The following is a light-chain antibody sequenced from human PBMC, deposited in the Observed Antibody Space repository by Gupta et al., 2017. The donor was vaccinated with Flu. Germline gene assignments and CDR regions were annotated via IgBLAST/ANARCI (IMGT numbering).Light chain of an antibody. Sequence: GQSVAISCTGSTSDVGGYNYVSWYQQPPGKAPKLMIYEVSNRPSGVPDRFSGSKSGNTASLSISGLQDEDEADYYCCSYAFSRVFGTGTKVTVL. J-gene: IGLJ1*01. CDR2: EVS. CDR3: CSYAFSRV. CDR1: TSDVGGYNY. V-gene: IGLV2-11*03.